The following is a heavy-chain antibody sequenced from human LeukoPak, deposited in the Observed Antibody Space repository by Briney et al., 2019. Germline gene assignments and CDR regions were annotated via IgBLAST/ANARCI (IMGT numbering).Heavy chain of an antibody. CDR3: ASYGTVVTPGVDY. J-gene: IGHJ4*02. CDR2: ISSSSSYI. Sequence: GGALRLSCAASGFTLSSYSMNWVRQAPGKGLGWGSSISSSSSYIYYADSVKGRFTISRDNAKNSLYLQMNSLRAEVTAVYYCASYGTVVTPGVDYWGQGTLVTVSS. CDR1: GFTLSSYS. V-gene: IGHV3-21*01. D-gene: IGHD4-23*01.